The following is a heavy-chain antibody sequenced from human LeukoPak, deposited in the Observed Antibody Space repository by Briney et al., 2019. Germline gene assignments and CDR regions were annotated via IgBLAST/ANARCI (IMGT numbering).Heavy chain of an antibody. Sequence: GASVKVSCKASGYTFTSNDINWVRQATGQGLEWMGWMNPNSGNTGYAQKFQGRVTITRNTSISTAYMELSSLRSEDTAVYYCARGLRYQLLPLLLGYYMDVWGKGTTVTVSS. J-gene: IGHJ6*03. V-gene: IGHV1-8*03. D-gene: IGHD2-2*01. CDR1: GYTFTSND. CDR2: MNPNSGNT. CDR3: ARGLRYQLLPLLLGYYMDV.